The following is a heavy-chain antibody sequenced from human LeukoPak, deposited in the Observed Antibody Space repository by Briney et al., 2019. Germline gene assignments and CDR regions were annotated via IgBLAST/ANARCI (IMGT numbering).Heavy chain of an antibody. Sequence: SETLSLTCTVSGVSVSSGSYFWSWIRQRPGEGPQWIGYIYHDGSTNYSPSLRSRVSISVDTSKNQFSLKLSSVTTADTAVYFCATFFDFWFGPWGQGTQVTVSS. J-gene: IGHJ5*02. CDR1: GVSVSSGSYF. D-gene: IGHD5/OR15-5a*01. CDR3: ATFFDFWFGP. CDR2: IYHDGST. V-gene: IGHV4-61*01.